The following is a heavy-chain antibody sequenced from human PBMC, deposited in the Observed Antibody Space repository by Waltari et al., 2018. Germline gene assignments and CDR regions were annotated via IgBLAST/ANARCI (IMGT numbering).Heavy chain of an antibody. Sequence: QVQLVQSGAEVKKPGSSVKVSCKASGGTFSSYAISWVRQAPGQGLEWMGGSIPSFGTANYEQKCQGRVTMTADESTSTAYMELSSRGSEDTAVYYCARTGYSGYEGLWYYFDYWGQGTLVTVSS. CDR1: GGTFSSYA. J-gene: IGHJ4*02. D-gene: IGHD5-12*01. CDR3: ARTGYSGYEGLWYYFDY. CDR2: SIPSFGTA. V-gene: IGHV1-69*01.